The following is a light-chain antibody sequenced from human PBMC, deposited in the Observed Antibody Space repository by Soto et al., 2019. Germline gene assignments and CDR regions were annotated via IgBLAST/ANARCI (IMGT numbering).Light chain of an antibody. J-gene: IGKJ3*01. V-gene: IGKV4-1*01. CDR1: QSVLYSSNNKNY. CDR2: WAS. CDR3: QQYLTNPYT. Sequence: DIVMTQSPDSLAVSLGERATINCKSSQSVLYSSNNKNYLAWYQQKPGQPPKLLIYWASTREFGVPDRFSGSGSGTDFTLTISSLQAEDVAVYYCQQYLTNPYTFGPGTKMDIK.